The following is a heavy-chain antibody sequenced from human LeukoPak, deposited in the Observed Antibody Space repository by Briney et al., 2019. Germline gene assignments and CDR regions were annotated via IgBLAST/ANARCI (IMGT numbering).Heavy chain of an antibody. J-gene: IGHJ4*02. Sequence: SETLSLTCTVSGGSISSGDYYWSWIRQHPGKGLEWIGYIYYSGSTYYNPSLKSRVTISVDTSKNQFSLKLSSVTAADTAVYYCARQGYYDSSGYTSHWGQGTLVTVSS. CDR1: GGSISSGDYY. CDR3: ARQGYYDSSGYTSH. V-gene: IGHV4-31*03. CDR2: IYYSGST. D-gene: IGHD3-22*01.